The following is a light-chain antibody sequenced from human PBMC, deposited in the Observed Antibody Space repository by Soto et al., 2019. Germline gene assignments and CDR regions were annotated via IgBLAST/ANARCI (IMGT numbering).Light chain of an antibody. CDR2: KAS. J-gene: IGKJ1*01. CDR1: QSISTW. V-gene: IGKV1-5*03. Sequence: IHRTPTSSTLSASLGDRVTITFRASQSISTWLAWYQQKPGRAPKLLIYKASSLQSDVPSGFSGSGSGTEFTLTISSLQPDDYATYYCQQYNAYPWTFGQGTKVDIK. CDR3: QQYNAYPWT.